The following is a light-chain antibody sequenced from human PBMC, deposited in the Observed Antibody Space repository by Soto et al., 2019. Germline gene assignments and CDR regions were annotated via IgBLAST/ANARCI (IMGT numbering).Light chain of an antibody. CDR3: QQRSNWPPV. CDR1: QSVSSN. CDR2: DAS. J-gene: IGKJ4*01. Sequence: EIVLTQSPATLSLSPVERATLSCMASQSVSSNFLAWYQQRPGQAPRLLIYDASNRATGIPARFSGSGSGTDFTLTISSLEPEDFAVYYCQQRSNWPPVFGGGTKVDIK. V-gene: IGKV3-11*01.